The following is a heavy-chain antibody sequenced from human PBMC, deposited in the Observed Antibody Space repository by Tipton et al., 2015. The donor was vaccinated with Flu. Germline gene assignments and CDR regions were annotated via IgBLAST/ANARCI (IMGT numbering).Heavy chain of an antibody. CDR2: IHPADSET. V-gene: IGHV5-51*01. D-gene: IGHD3-3*01. J-gene: IGHJ5*02. Sequence: QLVQSGAGVKKPGESLKISCKASGYSFNSYWIGWVRQMPGKGLELMGVIHPADSETRYSPSLQGQVTFSVDKSITTAYLQWTSLKASDTAMYYCARSVSGFFRFDPWGQGTLVTVSS. CDR1: GYSFNSYW. CDR3: ARSVSGFFRFDP.